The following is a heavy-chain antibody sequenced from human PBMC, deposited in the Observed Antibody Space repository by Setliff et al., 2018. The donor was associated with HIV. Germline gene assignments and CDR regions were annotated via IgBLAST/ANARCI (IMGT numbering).Heavy chain of an antibody. V-gene: IGHV4-34*01. CDR3: ARSNPGITAGLLAY. D-gene: IGHD6-13*01. CDR2: IGHGGSA. J-gene: IGHJ4*02. CDR1: GGSFSDHY. Sequence: SETLSLTCVVHGGSFSDHYWTWIRQPPGKGLEWIGEIGHGGSASYNPSLKSRVTIAEDTSKNQISLKLNSVTAADTATYYCARSNPGITAGLLAYWGPGTLVTVSS.